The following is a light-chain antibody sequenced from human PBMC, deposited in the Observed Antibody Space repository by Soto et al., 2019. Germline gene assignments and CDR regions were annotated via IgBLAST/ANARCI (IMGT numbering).Light chain of an antibody. CDR3: QQRSNWPT. CDR1: QIVSSY. V-gene: IGKV3-11*01. J-gene: IGKJ4*01. Sequence: EIVLTQSPATLSLSPGERATLSCRASQIVSSYLAWYQQKPGQAPRLLIYDASNRATGIPARFSGSGSGTDFTLTISSLEPEDFAVYYCQQRSNWPTFGGGTKVDIK. CDR2: DAS.